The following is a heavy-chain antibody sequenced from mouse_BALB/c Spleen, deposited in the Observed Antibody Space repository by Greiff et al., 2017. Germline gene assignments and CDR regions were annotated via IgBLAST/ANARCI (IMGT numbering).Heavy chain of an antibody. CDR1: GFTFSSYA. Sequence: EVMLVESGGGLVKPGGSLKLSCAASGFTFSSYAMSWVRQTPEKRLEWVASISSGGSTYYPDSVKGRFTISRDNARNILYLQMSSLRSEDTAMYYCARSITTATSYFDYWGQGTTLTVSS. J-gene: IGHJ2*01. CDR2: ISSGGST. D-gene: IGHD1-2*01. V-gene: IGHV5-6-5*01. CDR3: ARSITTATSYFDY.